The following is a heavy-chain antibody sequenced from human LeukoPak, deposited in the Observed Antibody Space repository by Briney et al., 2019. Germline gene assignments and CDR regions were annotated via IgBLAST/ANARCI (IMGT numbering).Heavy chain of an antibody. J-gene: IGHJ4*02. D-gene: IGHD2-2*01. CDR2: IIPIFGTA. Sequence: ASVKVSCKASGGTFISYAISWVRQAPGQGLEWMGGIIPIFGTANYAQKFQGRVTITADESTSTAYMELSSLRSEDTAVYYCARSRGVVEPFDYWGQGTLVTVSS. CDR1: GGTFISYA. V-gene: IGHV1-69*13. CDR3: ARSRGVVEPFDY.